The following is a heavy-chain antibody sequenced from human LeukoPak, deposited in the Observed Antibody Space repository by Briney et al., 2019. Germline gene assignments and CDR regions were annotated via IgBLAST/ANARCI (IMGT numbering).Heavy chain of an antibody. CDR3: ARDRYDFWSGTYYYYGMDV. CDR1: GFTFSSYS. CDR2: ISSSSSTI. Sequence: GGSLRLSCAASGFTFSSYSMNWVRQAPGKGLEWVSYISSSSSTIYYADSVKGRFTISRDNAKNSLYLQMNSLRDEDTAVYYCARDRYDFWSGTYYYYGMDVWGQGTTVTVSS. V-gene: IGHV3-48*02. D-gene: IGHD3-3*01. J-gene: IGHJ6*02.